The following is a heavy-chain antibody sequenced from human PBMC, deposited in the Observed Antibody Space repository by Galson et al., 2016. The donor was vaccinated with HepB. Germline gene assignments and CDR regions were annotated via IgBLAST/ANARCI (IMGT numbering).Heavy chain of an antibody. CDR1: GFIFSGYI. CDR3: AGRRDGFYIDY. Sequence: SLRLSCAASGFIFSGYIMNWVRQAPRKGLQWVSSITETSSYGSYADSVKGRFTISRDNAKNSVYLQMNSLRAEDTAVYYCAGRRDGFYIDYWGQGILVIVSS. J-gene: IGHJ4*02. D-gene: IGHD5-24*01. V-gene: IGHV3-21*01. CDR2: ITETSSYG.